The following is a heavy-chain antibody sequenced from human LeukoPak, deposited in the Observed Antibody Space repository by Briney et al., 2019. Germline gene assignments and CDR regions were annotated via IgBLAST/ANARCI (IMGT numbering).Heavy chain of an antibody. D-gene: IGHD3-22*01. J-gene: IGHJ2*01. CDR1: GDSIRNYY. V-gene: IGHV4-59*01. Sequence: SETLSLTCTVSGDSIRNYYWSWIRQPPGKGLEWIGYISYNGNTNHNPSLKSRVAISVDTSKNQFSLTLTSVTAADTAVYYCARGYDGSGYYYRNWYFDLWGRGTLVTVSS. CDR3: ARGYDGSGYYYRNWYFDL. CDR2: ISYNGNT.